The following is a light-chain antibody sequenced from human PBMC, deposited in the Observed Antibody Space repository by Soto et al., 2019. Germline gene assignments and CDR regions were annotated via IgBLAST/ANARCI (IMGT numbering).Light chain of an antibody. J-gene: IGLJ2*01. CDR2: SDS. V-gene: IGLV1-47*02. CDR1: SSNIGSNF. CDR3: AAWDDSLTGHVV. Sequence: QSVLTQPPSTSGTPGQRVTISCFGSSSNIGSNFVYWYQQLPETAPKLHIYSDSHRPSRVPDRLSGSMSGTSASLAISGLRSEDEADYYCAAWDDSLTGHVVFGGGTKLTVL.